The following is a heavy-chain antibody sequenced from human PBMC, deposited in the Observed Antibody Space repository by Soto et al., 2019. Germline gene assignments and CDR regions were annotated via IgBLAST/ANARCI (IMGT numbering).Heavy chain of an antibody. CDR1: GFTVSSNY. CDR3: ALDSSGYYYFDY. J-gene: IGHJ4*02. CDR2: IYSGGST. D-gene: IGHD3-22*01. V-gene: IGHV3-53*01. Sequence: EVQLVESGGGLIQPGGSLRISCAASGFTVSSNYMSWVRQAPGKGLEWVSVIYSGGSTYYADSVKGRFTISRDNSKNTLYLQMNSLRAEDTAVYYCALDSSGYYYFDYWGQGTLVTVSS.